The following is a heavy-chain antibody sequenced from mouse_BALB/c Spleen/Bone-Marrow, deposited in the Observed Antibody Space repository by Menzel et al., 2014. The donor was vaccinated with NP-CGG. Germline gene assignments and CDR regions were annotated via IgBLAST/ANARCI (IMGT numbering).Heavy chain of an antibody. D-gene: IGHD1-2*01. J-gene: IGHJ2*01. Sequence: EVKLVESGPDLVKPSQSLSLTCTVTGYSITSGYSWHWIRQIPGNKLGWMGYIQYSGSTNYNPSLKSRISITRDTSKNQSFLPLNSVTTEDTATYSSTKTQIHYSGYYFAYGGQGTTIPVAS. V-gene: IGHV3-1*02. CDR1: GYSITSGYS. CDR3: TKTQIHYSGYYFAY. CDR2: IQYSGST.